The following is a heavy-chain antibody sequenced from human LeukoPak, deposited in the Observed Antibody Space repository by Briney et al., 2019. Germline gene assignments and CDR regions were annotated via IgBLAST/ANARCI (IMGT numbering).Heavy chain of an antibody. D-gene: IGHD6-19*01. CDR2: ISSSSSYI. V-gene: IGHV3-21*01. Sequence: GGSLRLSCAASGFTFSSYSMNWVRQAPGKGLEWVSSISSSSSYIYYADSVKGRFTISRDNAKNSPYLQMNSLRAEDTAVYYCARTLAVAGLFDYWGQGTLVTVSS. J-gene: IGHJ4*02. CDR3: ARTLAVAGLFDY. CDR1: GFTFSSYS.